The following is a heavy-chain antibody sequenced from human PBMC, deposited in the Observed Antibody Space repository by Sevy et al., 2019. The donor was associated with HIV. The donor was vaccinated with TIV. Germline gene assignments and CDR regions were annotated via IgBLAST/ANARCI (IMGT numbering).Heavy chain of an antibody. CDR2: ISGSGGST. J-gene: IGHJ4*02. D-gene: IGHD2-2*01. CDR1: GFTFSSYA. Sequence: GALRLSCAASGFTFSSYAMSWVRQAPGKGLEWVSAISGSGGSTYYADSVKGWFTISRDNSKNTLYLQMNSLRAEDTAVYYCATRNTIVVVPAATLYFDYWGQGTLVTVSS. CDR3: ATRNTIVVVPAATLYFDY. V-gene: IGHV3-23*01.